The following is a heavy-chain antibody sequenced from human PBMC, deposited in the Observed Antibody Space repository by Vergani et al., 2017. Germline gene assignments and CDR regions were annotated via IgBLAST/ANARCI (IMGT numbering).Heavy chain of an antibody. Sequence: QMQLQESGPGLVKASETLFLTCTVSGDSIISRSYYWGWIRQPPGKGLEWIGSIYNSGNGDSSSSLKSRVTISADTSKNQFSLRLTSVTAADTAVYYCAGGKYYSXSTSHFRGRDFDVWGRGTLVTVPS. CDR1: GDSIISRSYY. V-gene: IGHV4-39*01. J-gene: IGHJ2*01. CDR2: IYNSGNG. D-gene: IGHD1-26*01. CDR3: AGGKYYSXSTSHFRGRDFDV.